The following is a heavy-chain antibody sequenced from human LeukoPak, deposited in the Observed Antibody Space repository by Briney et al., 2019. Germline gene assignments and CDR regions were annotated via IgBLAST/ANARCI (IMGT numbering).Heavy chain of an antibody. CDR3: ARLLDYYDSSGLSDY. CDR1: GGSISSYY. J-gene: IGHJ4*02. D-gene: IGHD3-22*01. CDR2: IYYSGST. V-gene: IGHV4-39*01. Sequence: SETLSLTCTVSGGSISSYYWGWIRQPPGKGLEWIGSIYYSGSTNYNPSLKSRVTISVDTSKNQFSLKLSSVTAADTAVYYCARLLDYYDSSGLSDYWGQGTLVTVSS.